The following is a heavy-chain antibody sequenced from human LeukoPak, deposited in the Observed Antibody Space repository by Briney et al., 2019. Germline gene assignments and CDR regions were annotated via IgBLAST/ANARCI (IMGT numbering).Heavy chain of an antibody. CDR1: GGSISRSPYY. V-gene: IGHV4-39*01. Sequence: SETLSLTCTVSGGSISRSPYYWGWIRQPPGKGLEWIGSIYYSGSTYYNTSLKSRATLPVDTSKNQISLKLSSVTAADTAVYYCAKSPAVWGSYLYLSWNYWGQGTLVTVSS. CDR2: IYYSGST. J-gene: IGHJ4*02. D-gene: IGHD3-16*02. CDR3: AKSPAVWGSYLYLSWNY.